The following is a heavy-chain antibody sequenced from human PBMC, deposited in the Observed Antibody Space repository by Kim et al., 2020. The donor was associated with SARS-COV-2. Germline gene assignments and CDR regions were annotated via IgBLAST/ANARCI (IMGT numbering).Heavy chain of an antibody. CDR3: ARHKGMEF. D-gene: IGHD1-1*01. J-gene: IGHJ4*02. Sequence: GGSLRLSCAASGVTFSTYWMTWVLQAPGKGLEWVANIKHDGSKKYYVDSVKGRFTISRDNAKNSLYMQMNSLRAEDTAVYFCARHKGMEFWGQGTLVTVSS. CDR1: GVTFSTYW. V-gene: IGHV3-7*01. CDR2: IKHDGSKK.